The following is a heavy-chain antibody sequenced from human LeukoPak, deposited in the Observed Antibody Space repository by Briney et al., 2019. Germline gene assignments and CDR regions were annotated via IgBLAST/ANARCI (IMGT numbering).Heavy chain of an antibody. CDR1: GFTFSSYG. V-gene: IGHV3-30*03. Sequence: TGGSLRLSCAAPGFTFSSYGMHWVRQAPGKGLEWVAVISYDGSNKFYADSVKGRFTISRDNSKNTPYLQMNSLRAGDTAVYYCSYGAMFDYWGQGTLVTVSS. CDR2: ISYDGSNK. D-gene: IGHD3-10*02. CDR3: SYGAMFDY. J-gene: IGHJ4*02.